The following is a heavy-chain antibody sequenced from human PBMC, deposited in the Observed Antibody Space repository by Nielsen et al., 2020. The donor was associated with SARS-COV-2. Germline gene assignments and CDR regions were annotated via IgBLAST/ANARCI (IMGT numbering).Heavy chain of an antibody. D-gene: IGHD3-22*01. CDR3: VRVRDDGHYYDTGPFDY. J-gene: IGHJ4*02. V-gene: IGHV3-74*01. CDR2: INTDGSRS. Sequence: GESLKISCTASGFTFSLYGISWVRQAPGKGLMWVSRINTDGSRSAYADAVKGRFTISRDNARDTLYMQMNRLSAEDTAVYYCVRVRDDGHYYDTGPFDYWGQGALVTVSS. CDR1: GFTFSLYG.